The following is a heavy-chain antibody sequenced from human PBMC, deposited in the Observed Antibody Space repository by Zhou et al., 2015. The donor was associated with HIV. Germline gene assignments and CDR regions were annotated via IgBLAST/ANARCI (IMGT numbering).Heavy chain of an antibody. Sequence: QVQLVQSGAEVKEPGASVKVSCKASGYSFTSYYVHWVRQAPGQGLEWMGMINPTGGTTDYAQNFQGRVTMTRDTSTSKVYMELSSLRSADTALYYCARSFYARSFFGGNYDAFDLWGQGTILTVSS. V-gene: IGHV1-46*01. CDR2: INPTGGTT. CDR1: GYSFTSYY. J-gene: IGHJ3*01. CDR3: ARSFYARSFFGGNYDAFDL. D-gene: IGHD4-23*01.